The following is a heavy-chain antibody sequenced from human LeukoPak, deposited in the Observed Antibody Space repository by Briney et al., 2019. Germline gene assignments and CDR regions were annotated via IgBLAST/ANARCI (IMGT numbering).Heavy chain of an antibody. D-gene: IGHD2-15*01. V-gene: IGHV4-30-2*01. CDR3: ARGGYFDY. CDR1: GGSISSGGYY. Sequence: SETLSLTCTVSGGSISSGGYYWSWIRQPPGKGLEWIGYIYHSGSTYYNPSLKSRVTISVDRSKNQFSLKLSSVTAADTAVYYCARGGYFDYWGQGTLVTVSS. J-gene: IGHJ4*02. CDR2: IYHSGST.